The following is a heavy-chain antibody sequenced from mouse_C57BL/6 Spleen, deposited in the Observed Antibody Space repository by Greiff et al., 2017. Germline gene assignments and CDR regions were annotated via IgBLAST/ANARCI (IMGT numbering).Heavy chain of an antibody. CDR1: GYTFTSYW. CDR2: IDPSASCT. Sequence: QVQLLQSGAELVKPGASVKLSCKASGYTFTSYWMQWVKQRPGQGLEWIGEIDPSASCTTYNQKFKGKATLTVDTSSSTAYMHLSSLTSEYSAVYYRAKRGSYGGFAYWGQGTLVTVSA. V-gene: IGHV1-50*01. D-gene: IGHD1-1*01. J-gene: IGHJ3*01. CDR3: AKRGSYGGFAY.